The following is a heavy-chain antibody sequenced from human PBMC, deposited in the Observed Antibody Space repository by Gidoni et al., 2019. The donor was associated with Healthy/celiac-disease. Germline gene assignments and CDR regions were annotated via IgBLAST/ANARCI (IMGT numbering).Heavy chain of an antibody. CDR2: LNHRGRT. CDR3: ARGAQLRWRPLHYYDSRVRTVPTYHWFDP. J-gene: IGHJ5*02. CDR1: GGSCSGYY. Sequence: QVQLQQWAEGPLQPSPTLSITCAVYGGSCSGYYWSWLRTPPGTGLQWIGELNHRGRTNYNPSLKSRGTISVYTSQNQSSLKLSSVTASDPAVYYCARGAQLRWRPLHYYDSRVRTVPTYHWFDPWGQVTLVTVSS. D-gene: IGHD3-22*01. V-gene: IGHV4-34*01.